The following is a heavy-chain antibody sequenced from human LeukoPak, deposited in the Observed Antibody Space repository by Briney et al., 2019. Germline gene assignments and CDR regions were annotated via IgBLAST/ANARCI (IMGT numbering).Heavy chain of an antibody. Sequence: SETLSLTCTVSGGSISNNYWSWIRQPPGKGLEWIGYISYSGSTNYNPSLKSRVTISVDTSKNQFSLKLSSVTAADTAVYYCARDNSGWLVNFDYWGQGILVTVSS. CDR2: ISYSGST. CDR1: GGSISNNY. CDR3: ARDNSGWLVNFDY. J-gene: IGHJ4*02. V-gene: IGHV4-59*01. D-gene: IGHD6-19*01.